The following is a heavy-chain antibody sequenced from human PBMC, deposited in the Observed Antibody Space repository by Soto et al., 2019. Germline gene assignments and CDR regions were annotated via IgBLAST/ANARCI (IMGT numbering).Heavy chain of an antibody. V-gene: IGHV4-30-2*06. CDR3: VRESTTSGPNWFDT. CDR2: IYHSGST. J-gene: IGHJ5*02. Sequence: NPSETLSLTCSVSGGSINSGRSSWNWIRQSPGKGLEWIAYIYHSGSTYYNPSLKSRVTISVDRSANQFSLKLTSVTAADTAVYYCVRESTTSGPNWFDTWGPGILVTVS. D-gene: IGHD1-1*01. CDR1: GGSINSGRSS.